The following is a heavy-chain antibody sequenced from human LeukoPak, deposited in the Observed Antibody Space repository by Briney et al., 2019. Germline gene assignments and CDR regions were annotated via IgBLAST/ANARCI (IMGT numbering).Heavy chain of an antibody. Sequence: GGSLRLSCAAAGFNVSSNYMSWVRQPPGKGLEWVSFIYTGDRTNYADSVKGRFTVSRDSSKNTLYLQMNSLRGEDTAVYYCARASGIDYTDMVDSWGQGTLVTVSA. V-gene: IGHV3-53*01. J-gene: IGHJ4*02. D-gene: IGHD1-26*01. CDR1: GFNVSSNY. CDR2: IYTGDRT. CDR3: ARASGIDYTDMVDS.